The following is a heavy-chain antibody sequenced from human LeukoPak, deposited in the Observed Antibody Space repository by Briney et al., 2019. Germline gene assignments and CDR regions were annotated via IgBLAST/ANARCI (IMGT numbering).Heavy chain of an antibody. CDR2: IYYSVST. CDR1: GGSISSSSYC. Sequence: SETLSLTCAVSGGSISSSSYCWGWIRQPPGKGLEWIGSIYYSVSTYYNPPLIRGVIIFADTHNKHFALQLSSVTAADTAVYYCGRHARGRWPQSGTEYFDYWGQGTLVTVSS. D-gene: IGHD5-24*01. V-gene: IGHV4-39*01. CDR3: GRHARGRWPQSGTEYFDY. J-gene: IGHJ4*02.